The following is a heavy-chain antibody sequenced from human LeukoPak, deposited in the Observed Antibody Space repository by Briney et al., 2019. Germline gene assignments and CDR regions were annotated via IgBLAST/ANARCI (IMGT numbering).Heavy chain of an antibody. V-gene: IGHV4-34*01. D-gene: IGHD3-10*01. J-gene: IGHJ6*03. CDR3: ARHGVEYYYGLGYYYMDV. Sequence: SETLSLTCAVYGGSFSGYYWSWIRQPPGKGLEWIGEINHSGSTNYNPSLKSRVTISVDTSKNQFSLKLSSVTAADTAVYYCARHGVEYYYGLGYYYMDVWGKGTTVTVSS. CDR2: INHSGST. CDR1: GGSFSGYY.